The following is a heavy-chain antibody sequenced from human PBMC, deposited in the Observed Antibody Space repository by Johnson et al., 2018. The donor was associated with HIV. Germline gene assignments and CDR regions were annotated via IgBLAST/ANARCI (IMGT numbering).Heavy chain of an antibody. Sequence: QVQLVESGGGVVQRGGSLRLSCVASGFTFSSYGMHWVRQAPGKGLEWVATIKQDGSNKYYADSVKGRFTISRANSKNTLYLQINSLGAEDTAVYYCAKDGGARGSSWYEGVFDIWGQGTMVTVSS. D-gene: IGHD6-13*01. J-gene: IGHJ3*02. CDR1: GFTFSSYG. CDR2: IKQDGSNK. V-gene: IGHV3-30*02. CDR3: AKDGGARGSSWYEGVFDI.